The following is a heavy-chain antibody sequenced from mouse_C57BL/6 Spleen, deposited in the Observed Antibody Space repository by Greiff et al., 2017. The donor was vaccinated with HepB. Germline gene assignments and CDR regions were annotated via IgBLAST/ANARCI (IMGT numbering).Heavy chain of an antibody. V-gene: IGHV5-17*01. J-gene: IGHJ2*01. CDR2: ISSGSSTI. CDR1: GFTFSDYG. Sequence: EVKVVESGGGLVKPGGSLKLSCAASGFTFSDYGMHWVRQAPEKGLEWVAYISSGSSTIYYADTVKGRFTISRDNAKNTLFLQMTSLRSEDTAMYYCARSGTHYYFDYWGQGTTLTVSS. D-gene: IGHD4-1*01. CDR3: ARSGTHYYFDY.